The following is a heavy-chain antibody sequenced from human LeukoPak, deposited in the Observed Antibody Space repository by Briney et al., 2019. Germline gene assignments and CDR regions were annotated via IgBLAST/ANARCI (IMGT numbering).Heavy chain of an antibody. Sequence: SGKLSCKASGGTFSSHAISWVRQAPGQGLEWMGGIIPFFGTANYAQKFQGRVTITADESTSTAYMELSSLRSEDTAVYYCARDLIPDYYALYNWFDPWGQGTLVTVSS. V-gene: IGHV1-69*13. CDR1: GGTFSSHA. CDR2: IIPFFGTA. J-gene: IGHJ5*02. D-gene: IGHD3-10*01. CDR3: ARDLIPDYYALYNWFDP.